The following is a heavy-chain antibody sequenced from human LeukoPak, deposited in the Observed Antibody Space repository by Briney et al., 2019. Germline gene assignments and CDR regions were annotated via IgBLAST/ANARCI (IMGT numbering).Heavy chain of an antibody. CDR3: ARAGSWELNFDY. Sequence: SETLSLTCTVSGGSISSYYWSWIRQPPGKGLEWIGYIYYSGNTNYNPSLKTRVTISVDTSKNQFSLKLSSVTAADTAVYYCARAGSWELNFDYWGQGTLVTVSS. J-gene: IGHJ4*02. CDR1: GGSISSYY. V-gene: IGHV4-59*01. D-gene: IGHD6-13*01. CDR2: IYYSGNT.